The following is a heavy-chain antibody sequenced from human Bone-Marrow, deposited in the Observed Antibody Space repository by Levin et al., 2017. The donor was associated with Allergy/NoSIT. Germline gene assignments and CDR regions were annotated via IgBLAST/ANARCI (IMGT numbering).Heavy chain of an antibody. CDR3: ARGPMYYHDSGTYSFDWYFDR. CDR1: GFTFINSA. D-gene: IGHD3-22*01. CDR2: LSSSSANT. J-gene: IGHJ2*01. V-gene: IGHV3-23*01. Sequence: PGGSLRLSCTASGFTFINSAMSWVRQAPGKGLDWVSSLSSSSANTYYADSVKGRFTISRDNSKNTLYLQMHSLRAEDTAVYYCARGPMYYHDSGTYSFDWYFDRWGRGTLVTVSS.